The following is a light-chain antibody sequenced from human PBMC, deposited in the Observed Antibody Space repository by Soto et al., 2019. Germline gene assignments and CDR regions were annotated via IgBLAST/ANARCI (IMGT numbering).Light chain of an antibody. CDR2: AAS. CDR3: QKYNSASRT. Sequence: DIQMTQSPSSLSASVGDRVTITCRASQGISNYLAWYQQKPGKVPKLLIYAASTLQSGVPSRFSGSGSGTEFTLTISSLQPEDVATDDCQKYNSASRTFGQGTKVDIK. V-gene: IGKV1-27*01. J-gene: IGKJ1*01. CDR1: QGISNY.